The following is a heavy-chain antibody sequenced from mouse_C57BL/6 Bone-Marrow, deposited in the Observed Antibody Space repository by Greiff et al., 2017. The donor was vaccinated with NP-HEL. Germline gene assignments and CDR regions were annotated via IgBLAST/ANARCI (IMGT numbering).Heavy chain of an antibody. CDR3: ARIGVYYGAMDY. CDR2: IWSGGST. Sequence: VKVVESGPGLVQPSQSLSITCTVSGFSLTSYGVHWVRQSPGKGLEWLGVIWSGGSTDYNAAFISRLSISKDNSKSQVFFKMNSLQADDTAIYYCARIGVYYGAMDYWGQGTSVTVSS. V-gene: IGHV2-2*01. J-gene: IGHJ4*01. D-gene: IGHD2-1*01. CDR1: GFSLTSYG.